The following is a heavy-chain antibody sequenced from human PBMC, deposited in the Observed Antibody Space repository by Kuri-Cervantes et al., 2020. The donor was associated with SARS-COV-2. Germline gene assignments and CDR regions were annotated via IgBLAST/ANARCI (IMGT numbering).Heavy chain of an antibody. CDR2: IYHSGST. CDR3: ARHPQQLVRGSNNWFDP. J-gene: IGHJ5*02. CDR1: GGSISSSNW. Sequence: SETLSLTCAVSGGSISSSNWWSWVRQPPGKGLEWIGEIYHSGSTNYNPSLKSRVTISVDTSKNQFSLKLSSVTAADTAVYYCARHPQQLVRGSNNWFDPWGQGTLVTVSS. V-gene: IGHV4-4*02. D-gene: IGHD6-13*01.